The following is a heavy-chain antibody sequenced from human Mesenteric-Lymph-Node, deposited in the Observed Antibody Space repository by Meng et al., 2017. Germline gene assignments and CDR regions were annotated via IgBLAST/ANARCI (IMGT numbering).Heavy chain of an antibody. CDR1: GGSFSDYY. J-gene: IGHJ4*02. Sequence: VQLQQWGAGLLKPSESLSLTCAVYGGSFSDYYWSWIRRPPGKGLEWIGEINHGGSTNYNPSLKSRVTISVDTSKNQLSLRLSSMTAADTAVYYCARGPTEHSFDYWGQGTLVTVSS. CDR2: INHGGST. D-gene: IGHD3-3*02. CDR3: ARGPTEHSFDY. V-gene: IGHV4-34*01.